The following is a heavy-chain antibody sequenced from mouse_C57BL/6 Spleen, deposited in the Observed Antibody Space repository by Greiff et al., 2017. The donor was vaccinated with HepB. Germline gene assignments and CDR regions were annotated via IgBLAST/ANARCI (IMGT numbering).Heavy chain of an antibody. J-gene: IGHJ1*03. D-gene: IGHD1-1*01. CDR3: AREGDYGSSYWYFDV. CDR1: GYSITSGYD. V-gene: IGHV3-1*01. CDR2: ISYSGST. Sequence: ESGPGMVKPSQSLSLTCTVTGYSITSGYDWHWIRHFPGNKLEWMGYISYSGSTNYNPSLKSRISITHDTSKNHFFLKLNSVTTEDTATYYCAREGDYGSSYWYFDVWGTGTTVTVSS.